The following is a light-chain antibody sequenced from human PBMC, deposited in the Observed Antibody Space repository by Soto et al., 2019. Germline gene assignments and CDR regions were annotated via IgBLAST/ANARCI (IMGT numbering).Light chain of an antibody. CDR1: QSVSSN. CDR2: GAS. J-gene: IGKJ1*01. CDR3: QHYNNWPPWT. V-gene: IGKV3-15*01. Sequence: EIVMTQSPATLSVSPGERATLSCRASQSVSSNLAWYQQKPGQAPRLLIYGASTRATGIPARFSVSGSGTEFTLIISSLQSEDVAIYYCQHYNNWPPWTFGQGTKVEIK.